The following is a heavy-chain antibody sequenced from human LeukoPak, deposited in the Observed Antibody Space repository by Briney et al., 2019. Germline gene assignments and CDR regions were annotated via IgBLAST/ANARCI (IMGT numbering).Heavy chain of an antibody. J-gene: IGHJ4*02. CDR1: GFTFSDYY. CDR2: ISDSGNT. V-gene: IGHV3-23*01. Sequence: GGSLRLSCAASGFTFSDYYMSWVRQAPGKGLEWVSAISDSGNTYHADSVKGRFTISRDSSKNTLFLQMNRLRPEDAAVYYCAKAPVTTCRGAYCYPFDYWGQGTLVTVSS. D-gene: IGHD2-21*01. CDR3: AKAPVTTCRGAYCYPFDY.